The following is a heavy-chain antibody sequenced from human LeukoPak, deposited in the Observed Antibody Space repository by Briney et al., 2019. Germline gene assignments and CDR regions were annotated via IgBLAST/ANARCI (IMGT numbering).Heavy chain of an antibody. CDR1: GGSFSGYY. Sequence: SETLSLTCAVYGGSFSGYYWSWIRQPPGKGLEWIGEINHSGSTNYNPSLKSRVTISVDTSKNQFSLKLSSVTAADTAVYYCARDGVAGHYWGQGTLVTVSS. CDR2: INHSGST. CDR3: ARDGVAGHY. J-gene: IGHJ4*02. D-gene: IGHD6-19*01. V-gene: IGHV4-34*01.